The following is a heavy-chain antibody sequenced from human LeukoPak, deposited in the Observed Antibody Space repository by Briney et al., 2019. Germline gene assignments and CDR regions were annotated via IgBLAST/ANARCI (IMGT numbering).Heavy chain of an antibody. J-gene: IGHJ4*02. CDR1: GFTFSTCC. Sequence: PGGSLRLSWNTSGFTFSTCCNHWVRQPPPGGLERGAVSRYDCNIKFYDDSVKNRFTISGDNSKNTSYLQLNNLRAEDTAVYYCARDLDHLYFDHWGQGTLVTVSS. CDR3: ARDLDHLYFDH. D-gene: IGHD1-14*01. CDR2: SRYDCNIK. V-gene: IGHV3-33*01.